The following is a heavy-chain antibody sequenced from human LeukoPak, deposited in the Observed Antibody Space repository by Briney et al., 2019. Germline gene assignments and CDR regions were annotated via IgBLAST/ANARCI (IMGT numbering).Heavy chain of an antibody. CDR2: ISYDESNK. Sequence: PGGSLRLSCAASGFTFSSYGMHWVRQAPGKGLEWVAVISYDESNKYYADSVKGRFTISRDNSKNTLYLQMNSLRAEDTAVYYCAKSPSQTTVTTVYRYWGQGTLVTVSS. V-gene: IGHV3-30*18. CDR1: GFTFSSYG. D-gene: IGHD4-11*01. CDR3: AKSPSQTTVTTVYRY. J-gene: IGHJ4*02.